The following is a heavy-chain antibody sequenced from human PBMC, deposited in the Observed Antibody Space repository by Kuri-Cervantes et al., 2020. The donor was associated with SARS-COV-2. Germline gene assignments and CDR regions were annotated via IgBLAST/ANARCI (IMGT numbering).Heavy chain of an antibody. J-gene: IGHJ4*02. CDR3: ARHRLKRITIFGVITASAFDY. CDR2: INHSGST. D-gene: IGHD3-3*01. V-gene: IGHV4-34*01. Sequence: SETLSLTCAVYGGSFSGYYWSWIRQPPGKGLEWIGEINHSGSTNYIPSLKSRVTISVDTSKNQFSLKLSSVTAADTAVYYCARHRLKRITIFGVITASAFDYWGQGTLVTVSS. CDR1: GGSFSGYY.